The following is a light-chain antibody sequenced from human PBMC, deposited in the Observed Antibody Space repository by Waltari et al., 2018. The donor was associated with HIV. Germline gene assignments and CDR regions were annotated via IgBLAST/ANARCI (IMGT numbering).Light chain of an antibody. CDR3: HQYDALPGT. CDR2: GAS. V-gene: IGKV3-20*01. J-gene: IGKJ2*02. Sequence: EIVLTQSPGPLSLSPGEGAILSCEASEAISSSHLAWYQLKPRQAPRLLIYGASVRAADVPDRFSGRAFGADFTLTITRLEPDDFAVYFCHQYDALPGTFGQGTRLE. CDR1: EAISSSH.